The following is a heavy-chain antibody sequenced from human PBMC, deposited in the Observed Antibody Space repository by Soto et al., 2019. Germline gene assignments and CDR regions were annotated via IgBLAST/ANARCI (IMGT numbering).Heavy chain of an antibody. J-gene: IGHJ4*02. V-gene: IGHV3-11*01. CDR2: ISTSGSTL. Sequence: QVQLVESGGGLVKPGGSLRLSCAASGFSFSDYYMSWIRQAPGKGLEWISYISTSGSTLFYADSVKGRFTISRDNARNSLYLQISSLRAEDTAVYYCANGLLWVGEFPFWGQGTLVTVSS. CDR1: GFSFSDYY. CDR3: ANGLLWVGEFPF. D-gene: IGHD3-10*01.